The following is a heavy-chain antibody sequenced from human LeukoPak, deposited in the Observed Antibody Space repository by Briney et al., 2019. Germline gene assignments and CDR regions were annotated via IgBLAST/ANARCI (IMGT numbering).Heavy chain of an antibody. D-gene: IGHD4-11*01. J-gene: IGHJ5*02. CDR2: ISGSDGTT. Sequence: GGSLRLSCAASGFTFSSYAMSWVRQAPGKGLEWVSIISGSDGTTYYADSVKGRFTISRDNSKNTLYLQMNSLRAEDTAVYYCARTLMITVTGWFDPWGQGTLVTVSS. CDR3: ARTLMITVTGWFDP. V-gene: IGHV3-23*01. CDR1: GFTFSSYA.